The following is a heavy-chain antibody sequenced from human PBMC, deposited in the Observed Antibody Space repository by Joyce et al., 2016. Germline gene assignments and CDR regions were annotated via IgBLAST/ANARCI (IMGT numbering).Heavy chain of an antibody. Sequence: QVQLVQSGAEVKQPGASVKVSCKASGYTFTSYYMDWVRQAPGQGLEWMGKINPSPGSTNYARKFQGRVTMTRDTSTSTVYMELSGLMSDDTAIYYCARDLRSGGYWGQGTLVTVSS. CDR3: ARDLRSGGY. D-gene: IGHD1-26*01. V-gene: IGHV1-46*01. CDR2: INPSPGST. J-gene: IGHJ4*02. CDR1: GYTFTSYY.